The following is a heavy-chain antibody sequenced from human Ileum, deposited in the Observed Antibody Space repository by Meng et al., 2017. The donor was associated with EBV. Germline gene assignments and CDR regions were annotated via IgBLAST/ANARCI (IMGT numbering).Heavy chain of an antibody. CDR1: GWPLRGAY. D-gene: IGHD2-8*02. CDR2: IIHGGSP. Sequence: PQWGACLLKPTETLSLSCPVTGWPLRGAYWNCIRQPPGKGLEWIGEIIHGGSPSYNPSLKSRVTISIDTSKNQLSLILSSVTAADTAVYYCARRPTGIDYWGQGTLVTVSS. J-gene: IGHJ4*02. V-gene: IGHV4-34*12. CDR3: ARRPTGIDY.